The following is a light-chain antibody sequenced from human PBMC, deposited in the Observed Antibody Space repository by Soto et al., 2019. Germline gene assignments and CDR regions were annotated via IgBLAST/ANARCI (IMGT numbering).Light chain of an antibody. V-gene: IGLV2-23*03. CDR1: SSDVGSYNL. J-gene: IGLJ1*01. CDR2: EGS. CDR3: CSYAGSSTFFYV. Sequence: QSALTQPASVSGSPGQSIPISCTGTSSDVGSYNLVSWYQQHPGKAPKLMIYEGSKRPSGVSNRFSGSKSGNTASLTISGLHVEDEADYYCCSYAGSSTFFYVFGTGTKLTVL.